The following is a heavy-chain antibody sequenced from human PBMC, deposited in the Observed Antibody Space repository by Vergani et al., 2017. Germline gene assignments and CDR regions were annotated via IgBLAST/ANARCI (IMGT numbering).Heavy chain of an antibody. CDR2: INHSGST. D-gene: IGHD2-15*01. Sequence: QVQLQQWGAGLLKPSETLSLTCAVYGGSFSGYYWSWIRQPPGKGLEWVGEINHSGSTNYNPSLKSRVTISVDTSKNQFSLKLSSVTAADTAVYYCARTGVVVAAIDYWGQGTLVTVSS. V-gene: IGHV4-34*01. CDR1: GGSFSGYY. CDR3: ARTGVVVAAIDY. J-gene: IGHJ4*02.